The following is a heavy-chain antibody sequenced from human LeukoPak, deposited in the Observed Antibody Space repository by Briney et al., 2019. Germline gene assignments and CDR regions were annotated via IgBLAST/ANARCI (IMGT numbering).Heavy chain of an antibody. CDR1: GGSISSGGYY. V-gene: IGHV4-31*03. CDR2: ISYSGST. CDR3: ARHDPHQTGTFDY. Sequence: PSQTLSLTCTVSGGSISSGGYYWSWIRQHPGKGLEWIGYISYSGSTNYNPSLQSRVTMSVDTSKNQFSLKLSSVTAADTAVYYCARHDPHQTGTFDYWGQGTLVTVSS. J-gene: IGHJ4*02. D-gene: IGHD1-14*01.